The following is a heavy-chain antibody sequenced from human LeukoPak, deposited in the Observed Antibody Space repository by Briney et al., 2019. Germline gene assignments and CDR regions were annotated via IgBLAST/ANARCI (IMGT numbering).Heavy chain of an antibody. CDR3: ARPSYSSSSLGY. D-gene: IGHD6-6*01. CDR2: IYYSGST. Sequence: SETLSLTCTVSGGSISSSSYYWGWISQPPGKGLEWIGSIYYSGSTYYSPSLKSRVTISVDTSKNQFSLKLRSVTAADTAVYYCARPSYSSSSLGYWGQGTLVTVSS. J-gene: IGHJ4*02. V-gene: IGHV4-39*01. CDR1: GGSISSSSYY.